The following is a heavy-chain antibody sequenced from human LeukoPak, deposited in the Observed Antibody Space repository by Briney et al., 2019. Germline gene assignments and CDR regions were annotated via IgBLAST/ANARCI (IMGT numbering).Heavy chain of an antibody. V-gene: IGHV3-30*03. D-gene: IGHD6-19*01. CDR2: ISYDGGNK. CDR3: ARGYSSGWSVYFQH. CDR1: GFTFSSYG. Sequence: GGSLRLSCAASGFTFSSYGMHWVRQAPGKGLEWVAVISYDGGNKYYADSVKGRFTISRDNSKNTLYLQMNSLRAGDTAVYYCARGYSSGWSVYFQHWGQGTLVTVSS. J-gene: IGHJ1*01.